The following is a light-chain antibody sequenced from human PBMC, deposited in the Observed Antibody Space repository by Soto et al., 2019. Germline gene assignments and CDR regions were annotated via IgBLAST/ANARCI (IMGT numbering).Light chain of an antibody. Sequence: QSVLTQPPSVSRAPGQRVTLSCTGSSSNIGAGYDVHWYQQLPGTAPRLLIYGNSNRASGVPDRFSGSKSGTSASLAISGLQAEDEADYYCQSYDVRLSGSVFGGGTKLTVL. CDR3: QSYDVRLSGSV. J-gene: IGLJ2*01. CDR2: GNS. CDR1: SSNIGAGYD. V-gene: IGLV1-40*01.